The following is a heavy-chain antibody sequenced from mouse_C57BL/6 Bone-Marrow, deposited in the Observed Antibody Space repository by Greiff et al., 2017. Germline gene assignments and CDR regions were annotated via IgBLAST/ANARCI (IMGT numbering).Heavy chain of an antibody. V-gene: IGHV1-55*01. Sequence: VQLQQSGAELVKPGASVKMSCKASGYTFPSYWITWVSQRPGQGLEWIGDIYPGSGSTNYNEKFKSKATLTVDTSSSTAYMQLSSLTSEDSAVYYCASWGDAMDYWGQGTSVTVSS. CDR2: IYPGSGST. CDR1: GYTFPSYW. J-gene: IGHJ4*01. CDR3: ASWGDAMDY.